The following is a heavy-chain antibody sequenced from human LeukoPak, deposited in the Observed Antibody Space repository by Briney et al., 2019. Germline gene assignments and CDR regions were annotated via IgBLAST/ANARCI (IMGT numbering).Heavy chain of an antibody. CDR1: GFTFSTYW. CDR2: IYIDGSNT. D-gene: IGHD2-15*01. CDR3: AREIRDRDAFDI. Sequence: GGSLRLSCAASGFTFSTYWMHWVRQAPGKGLVWVSRIYIDGSNTAYADSVKGRFTISRDNAKNTLYLQMNSLRAEDTAVYYCAREIRDRDAFDIWGQGTMVTDSS. J-gene: IGHJ3*02. V-gene: IGHV3-74*01.